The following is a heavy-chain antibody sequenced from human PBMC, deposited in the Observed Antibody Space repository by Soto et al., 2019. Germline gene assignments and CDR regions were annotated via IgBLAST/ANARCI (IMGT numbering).Heavy chain of an antibody. CDR1: GFTFTDSA. Sequence: EVQLVESGGGLVQPGGSLKLSCAASGFTFTDSAIHWVRQASGKGPEWVGRIRNKVNTYATAYAASVKGRFTISRDDATGTSYLEMNSLKTEDTAVYYCPSRRDWTATDPLDYWGQGTLVPVSS. V-gene: IGHV3-73*02. J-gene: IGHJ4*02. D-gene: IGHD2-21*01. CDR2: IRNKVNTYAT. CDR3: PSRRDWTATDPLDY.